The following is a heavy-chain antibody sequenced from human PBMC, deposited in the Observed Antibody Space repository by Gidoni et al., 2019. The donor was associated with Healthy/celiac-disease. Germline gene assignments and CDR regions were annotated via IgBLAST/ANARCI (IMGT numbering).Heavy chain of an antibody. CDR1: GGSISSYY. Sequence: QVQLQESGPGLVKPSETLSLTCTVSGGSISSYYWSWIRQPPGKGLEWIGYIYYSGSTNYNPSLKSRVTISVDTSKNQFSLKLSSVTAADTAVYYCARYYDILTGWAWFDPWGQGTLVTVSS. CDR3: ARYYDILTGWAWFDP. CDR2: IYYSGST. J-gene: IGHJ5*02. V-gene: IGHV4-59*01. D-gene: IGHD3-9*01.